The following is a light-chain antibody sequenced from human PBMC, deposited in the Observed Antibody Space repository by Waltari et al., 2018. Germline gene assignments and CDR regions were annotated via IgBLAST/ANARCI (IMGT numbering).Light chain of an antibody. CDR3: CSYAGRSTLV. Sequence: QSALTQPASVSGSPGQSITISCSGTSSDVGASNLISWYQQHPGKVPTLRIYEVNKRPSGVSNRFSGSKSDNTASLTISGLQAEDEADYYCCSYAGRSTLVFGGGTKLTVL. CDR2: EVN. CDR1: SSDVGASNL. J-gene: IGLJ3*02. V-gene: IGLV2-23*02.